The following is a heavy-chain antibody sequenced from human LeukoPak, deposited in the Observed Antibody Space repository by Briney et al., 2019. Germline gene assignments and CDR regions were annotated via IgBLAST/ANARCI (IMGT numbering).Heavy chain of an antibody. D-gene: IGHD1-26*01. CDR3: ARVGIVGAINY. CDR2: INPSGSST. J-gene: IGHJ4*02. Sequence: ASVKVSCKASGYTFTSYYMHWGRQDPGQGLEWMGIINPSGSSTSYAQKFQGRVTMTRDTSTSTVYMELSSLRSEDTAVYYCARVGIVGAINYWGQGTLVTVSS. CDR1: GYTFTSYY. V-gene: IGHV1-46*01.